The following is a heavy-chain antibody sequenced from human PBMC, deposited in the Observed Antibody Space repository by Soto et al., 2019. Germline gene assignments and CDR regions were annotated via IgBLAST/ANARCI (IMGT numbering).Heavy chain of an antibody. CDR3: TTDGTPSSSSWPGYYYYGMDV. D-gene: IGHD6-13*01. J-gene: IGHJ6*02. Sequence: GGSLRLSCAASGFTFNSYVMTWVRQAPGEGLEWVGRIKSKTDGGTTDYAAPVKGRFTISRDDSKNTLYLQMNSLKTEDTAVYYCTTDGTPSSSSWPGYYYYGMDVWGQGTTVTVSS. CDR1: GFTFNSYV. CDR2: IKSKTDGGTT. V-gene: IGHV3-15*01.